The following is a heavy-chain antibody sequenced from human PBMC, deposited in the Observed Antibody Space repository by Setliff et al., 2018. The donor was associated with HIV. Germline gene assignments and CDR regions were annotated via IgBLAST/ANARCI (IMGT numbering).Heavy chain of an antibody. Sequence: GGSLRLSCAASGFTFSRYAMNWVRQAPGKGLEWVSTIGASGDSTYYADPVRGRFTISRDNSKNTLYLQMNSLRAEDTAVYYCASPLTSYGGNLFDYWGQGTLVTVSS. CDR1: GFTFSRYA. V-gene: IGHV3-23*01. CDR3: ASPLTSYGGNLFDY. J-gene: IGHJ4*02. D-gene: IGHD4-17*01. CDR2: IGASGDST.